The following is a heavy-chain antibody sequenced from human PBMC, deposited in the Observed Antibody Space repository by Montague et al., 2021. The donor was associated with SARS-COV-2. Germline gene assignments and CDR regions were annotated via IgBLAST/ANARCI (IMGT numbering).Heavy chain of an antibody. Sequence: PALVNPTQTLTLTCTFSGFSLTTGGMYVSWIRQPPGKALEWLARIDWDDDKYYSASLKTRLTISKDTSKNQVVFTMTDLDPLDTGTYYCARTDGFNLLGFDSWGQGTLVAVSS. CDR1: GFSLTTGGMY. V-gene: IGHV2-70*11. CDR2: IDWDDDK. J-gene: IGHJ4*02. D-gene: IGHD5-24*01. CDR3: ARTDGFNLLGFDS.